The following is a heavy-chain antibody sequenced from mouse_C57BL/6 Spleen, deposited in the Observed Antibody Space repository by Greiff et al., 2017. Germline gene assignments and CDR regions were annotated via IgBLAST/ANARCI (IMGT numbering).Heavy chain of an antibody. V-gene: IGHV2-2*01. J-gene: IGHJ2*01. D-gene: IGHD2-10*01. Sequence: QVQLQQSGPGLVQPSQSLSITCTVSGFSLTSYGVHWVRQSPGRGLEWLGVIWSGGSTAYNAAFISRLGISKDTSKSHVCFKMKSLQVDDTAIYYCARNDLLLFDYWGQGTTLTVSS. CDR2: IWSGGST. CDR3: ARNDLLLFDY. CDR1: GFSLTSYG.